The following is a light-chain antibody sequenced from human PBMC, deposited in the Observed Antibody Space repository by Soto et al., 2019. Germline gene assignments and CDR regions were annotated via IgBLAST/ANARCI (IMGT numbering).Light chain of an antibody. V-gene: IGKV3-20*01. CDR2: GAS. CDR1: QSVSSSC. J-gene: IGKJ1*01. Sequence: EIVLTQSPGTLSLSPGERATLSSRASQSVSSSCLAWYQQKGGQAPRLLIYGASSRATGIPDRFSGSGSGTDFTLTISRLEPEDFAVYYCQQYVRSPWTFGQGTKVEIK. CDR3: QQYVRSPWT.